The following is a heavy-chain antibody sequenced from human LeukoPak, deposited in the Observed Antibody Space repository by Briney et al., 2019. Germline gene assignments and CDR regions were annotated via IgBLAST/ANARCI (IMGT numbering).Heavy chain of an antibody. D-gene: IGHD3-9*01. V-gene: IGHV3-30-3*01. CDR3: ARNPWFY. CDR2: ISYDGSNK. Sequence: GRSLRLSCAASGFTFSSYAMHWVRQAPGKGLEWVAVISYDGSNKYYADSVKGRFTISRDNSKNTLYLQMNSLRAEDTAVYYCARNPWFYWGQGTLVTVCS. CDR1: GFTFSSYA. J-gene: IGHJ4*02.